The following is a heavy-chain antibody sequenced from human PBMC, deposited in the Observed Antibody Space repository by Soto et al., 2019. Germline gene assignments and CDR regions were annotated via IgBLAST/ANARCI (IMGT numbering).Heavy chain of an antibody. J-gene: IGHJ6*03. CDR1: GYTFSRYD. Sequence: GASVKVSCEASGYTFSRYDINWVRQATGQGLEWMGWMNPKSGNTGYVQKFQDRVTMTRDTSINTAYMELSGLRSEDTAVYYCARGASMDVWGKGTTVTVSS. CDR3: ARGASMDV. CDR2: MNPKSGNT. V-gene: IGHV1-8*01.